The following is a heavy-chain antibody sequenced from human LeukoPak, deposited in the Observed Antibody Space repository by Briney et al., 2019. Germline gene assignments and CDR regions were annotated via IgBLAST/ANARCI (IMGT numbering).Heavy chain of an antibody. Sequence: PSETLSLTCAVYGGSLSGYYWSWIRQPPGKGLEWIGEINHSGSTNYNPSLKSRVTISVDTSKNQFSLKLSSVTAADTAVYYCARGNSDPRYYDSSGQLAPDWGQGTLVTVSS. CDR2: INHSGST. J-gene: IGHJ4*02. CDR1: GGSLSGYY. V-gene: IGHV4-34*01. CDR3: ARGNSDPRYYDSSGQLAPD. D-gene: IGHD3-22*01.